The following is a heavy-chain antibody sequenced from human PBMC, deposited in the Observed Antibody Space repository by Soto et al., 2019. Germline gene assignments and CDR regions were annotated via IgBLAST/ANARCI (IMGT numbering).Heavy chain of an antibody. CDR3: AEGDYDILTGYYDY. D-gene: IGHD3-9*01. CDR1: GFTFSSYA. Sequence: GGSLRLSCAASGFTFSSYAMSWVRQAPGKGLEWVSAISGSGGSTYYADSVKGRFTISRDNSKNTLYLQKNSLRAEDTAVYYGAEGDYDILTGYYDYWGQGTLVTVSS. J-gene: IGHJ4*02. V-gene: IGHV3-23*01. CDR2: ISGSGGST.